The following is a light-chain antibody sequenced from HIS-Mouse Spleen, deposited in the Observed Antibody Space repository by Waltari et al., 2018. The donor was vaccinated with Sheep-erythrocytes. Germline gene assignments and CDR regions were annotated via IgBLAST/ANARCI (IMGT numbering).Light chain of an antibody. CDR2: EDS. CDR3: YSTDSSGNGV. J-gene: IGLJ2*01. V-gene: IGLV3-10*01. CDR1: ALPTKY. Sequence: SYELTQPPSVSVSPGQTARITCSGDALPTKYAYWYQQKSGQAPVLVIYEDSKRPSGIPERVSGSSSGTMATLTISGAQVEDEADYYCYSTDSSGNGVFGGGTKLTVL.